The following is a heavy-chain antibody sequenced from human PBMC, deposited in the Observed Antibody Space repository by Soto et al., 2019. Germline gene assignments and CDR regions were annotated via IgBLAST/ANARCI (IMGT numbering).Heavy chain of an antibody. CDR2: MSYAGTYK. V-gene: IGHV3-30*03. Sequence: GGSLRLSCAVSGFTFSDYGMHWVRQAPGKGLEWVAVMSYAGTYKYYADSVKGRFTISRDNSKNTLYLQMNSLRAEDTAVYYCARVPQQLERYYYYYGMDVWGQGTTVTVSS. J-gene: IGHJ6*02. CDR1: GFTFSDYG. CDR3: ARVPQQLERYYYYYGMDV. D-gene: IGHD6-6*01.